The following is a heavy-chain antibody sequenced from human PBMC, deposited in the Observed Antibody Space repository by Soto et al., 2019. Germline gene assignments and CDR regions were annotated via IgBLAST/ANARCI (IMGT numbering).Heavy chain of an antibody. CDR2: VYYSGSA. J-gene: IGHJ6*02. V-gene: IGHV4-39*01. D-gene: IGHD4-17*01. CDR1: GGSISTSAYY. Sequence: QLQLEESGPGLVKPSETLSLTCTVSGGSISTSAYYWGWVRQPPGKALEWIGSVYYSGSAYYNASLKSRVTFPVDKSKNQLSLTLSAVTAADTAVYDCSGPAYGGNIGGMDVWGQGTTVTVSS. CDR3: SGPAYGGNIGGMDV.